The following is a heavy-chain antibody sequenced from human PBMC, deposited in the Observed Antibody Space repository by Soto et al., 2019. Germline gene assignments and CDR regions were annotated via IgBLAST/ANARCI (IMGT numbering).Heavy chain of an antibody. CDR2: INHSGST. CDR3: ARASGVAGIISWFDP. CDR1: GGSFSGYY. Sequence: SETLSLTWAVYGGSFSGYYWSWIRQPPGKGLEWIGEINHSGSTNYNPSLKSRVTISVDTSKNQFSLKLSSVTAADTAVYYCARASGVAGIISWFDPWGQGTLVTVSS. V-gene: IGHV4-34*01. D-gene: IGHD6-19*01. J-gene: IGHJ5*02.